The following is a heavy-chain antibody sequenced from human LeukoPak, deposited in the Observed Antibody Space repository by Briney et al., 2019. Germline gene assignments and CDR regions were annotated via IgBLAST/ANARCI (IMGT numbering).Heavy chain of an antibody. J-gene: IGHJ4*02. V-gene: IGHV4-59*01. CDR3: ARADYEMATTDY. CDR2: IYYSGST. CDR1: GGSISSYY. Sequence: PSETLSLTCTVSGGSISSYYWSWIRQPPGKGLEWIGYIYYSGSTNYNPSLKSRVTISVDTSKNQFSLKLSSVTAADTAVYYCARADYEMATTDYWGQGTLVTVSS. D-gene: IGHD5-24*01.